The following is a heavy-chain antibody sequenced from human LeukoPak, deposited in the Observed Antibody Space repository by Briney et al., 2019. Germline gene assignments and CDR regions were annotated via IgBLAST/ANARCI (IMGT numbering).Heavy chain of an antibody. CDR1: GFTFSSFA. CDR2: ISSSSSYI. Sequence: GGSLRLSCAASGFTFSSFAMSWVRQAPGKGLEWVSSISSSSSYIYYADSVKGRFTISRDNAKNSLYLQMNSLRAEDTAVYYCARDLTGTLSMDVWGKGTTVTVSS. J-gene: IGHJ6*03. CDR3: ARDLTGTLSMDV. D-gene: IGHD1-20*01. V-gene: IGHV3-21*01.